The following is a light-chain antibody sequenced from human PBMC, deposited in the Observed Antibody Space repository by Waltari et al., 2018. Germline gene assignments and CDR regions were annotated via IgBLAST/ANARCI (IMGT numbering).Light chain of an antibody. CDR2: EAS. V-gene: IGKV1-5*03. Sequence: DIQLTQSPSTLSASVGDRVTITCRATQKIDTWLAWYPHKPGRAPKLLIFEASTLEDGVSSRFRGSGSGTEFTLTIGSLQPDDFATYYCQQYDNYPWTFGQGTKVEI. CDR1: QKIDTW. J-gene: IGKJ1*01. CDR3: QQYDNYPWT.